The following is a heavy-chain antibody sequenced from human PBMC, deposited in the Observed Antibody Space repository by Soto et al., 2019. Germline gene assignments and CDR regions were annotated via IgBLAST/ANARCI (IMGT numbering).Heavy chain of an antibody. V-gene: IGHV3-74*01. D-gene: IGHD3-16*01. CDR3: TRDIGGRWAY. Sequence: HPGGSLRLSCAASGFTFSSYWMHWVRQVPGKGLLWVSRIDEYGNTIDYADSVRGRFTISRDNARNTLYLEMNSLRAEDTALYYCTRDIGGRWAYWGPGTLVTVS. J-gene: IGHJ4*02. CDR2: IDEYGNTI. CDR1: GFTFSSYW.